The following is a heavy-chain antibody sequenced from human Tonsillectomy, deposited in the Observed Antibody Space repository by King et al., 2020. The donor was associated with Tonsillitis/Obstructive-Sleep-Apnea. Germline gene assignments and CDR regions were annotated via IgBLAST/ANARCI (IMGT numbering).Heavy chain of an antibody. CDR2: IIPMFGTA. CDR3: ARGHVDTAMVTHFDF. CDR1: GGTFSSYA. Sequence: QLVQSGAEVKKPGSSVKVSCKASGGTFSSYAISWVRQAPGQGLEWMGGIIPMFGTANYAQNFQGRVTITADESTSTAYMELGSLRSEDTAVYYCARGHVDTAMVTHFDFWGQGTLVTVSS. V-gene: IGHV1-69*12. J-gene: IGHJ4*02. D-gene: IGHD5-18*01.